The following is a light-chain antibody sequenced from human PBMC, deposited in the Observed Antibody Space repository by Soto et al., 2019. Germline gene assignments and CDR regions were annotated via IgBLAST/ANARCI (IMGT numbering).Light chain of an antibody. CDR2: GAS. CDR1: QSVRSN. V-gene: IGKV3-20*01. J-gene: IGKJ5*01. Sequence: EIVMTQSPATLSVSPGEEATLSCRASQSVRSNLAWYQQKPGQAPRLLIYGASSRATGIPDRFSGSGSGTDFTLTISRLEPEDFAVYYCQQYGSTSITFGQGTRLEI. CDR3: QQYGSTSIT.